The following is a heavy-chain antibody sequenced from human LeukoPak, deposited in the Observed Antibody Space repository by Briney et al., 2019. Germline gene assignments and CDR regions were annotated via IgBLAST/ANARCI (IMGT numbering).Heavy chain of an antibody. CDR1: GFTVSSNY. Sequence: PGGSLRLSCAASGFTVSSNYMSWVRQTPGKGLEWVSTITGSGDSTYYADSVKGRFTISRDNSKNTLYLQMNSLRAEDTAVYYCARDWHYYDGSGYYYWFDSWGQGTLVTVSS. V-gene: IGHV3-23*01. CDR3: ARDWHYYDGSGYYYWFDS. J-gene: IGHJ5*01. CDR2: ITGSGDST. D-gene: IGHD3-22*01.